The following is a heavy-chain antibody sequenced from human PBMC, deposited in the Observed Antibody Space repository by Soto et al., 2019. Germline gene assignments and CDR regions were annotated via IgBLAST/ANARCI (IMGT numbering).Heavy chain of an antibody. D-gene: IGHD4-17*01. CDR1: GFSLDEYG. CDR3: ARDHRWGYEYGDYGDS. CDR2: MHRNGGST. Sequence: EVQLVESGGGVVRPGGSLRLACAVSGFSLDEYGMSWVRQAPGKRREWVSGMHRNGGSTGYADSVKGRFTISRDDAKNSLYLQMNSLRAEDTAFYYCARDHRWGYEYGDYGDSWGHGTLVTVSS. J-gene: IGHJ5*01. V-gene: IGHV3-20*04.